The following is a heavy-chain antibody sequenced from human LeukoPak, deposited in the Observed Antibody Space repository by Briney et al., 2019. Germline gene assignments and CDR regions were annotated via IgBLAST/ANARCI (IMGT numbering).Heavy chain of an antibody. Sequence: PGGSLRLSCAASGFTLSNYWMSWVRQAPGKGLEWVSAISGSGGSTYYADSVKGRFTISRDNSKNTLSLQMNNLRAEDTAVYYCAKRTYSDYPAPSDFWGQGTLVTVSS. CDR1: GFTLSNYW. J-gene: IGHJ4*02. V-gene: IGHV3-23*01. CDR3: AKRTYSDYPAPSDF. CDR2: ISGSGGST. D-gene: IGHD4-11*01.